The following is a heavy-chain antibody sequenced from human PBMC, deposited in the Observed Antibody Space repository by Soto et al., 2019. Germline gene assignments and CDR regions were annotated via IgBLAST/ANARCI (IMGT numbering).Heavy chain of an antibody. CDR2: IYYSKRTSYNSGST. J-gene: IGHJ5*02. Sequence: LSLTCTVSGDSMTSSSYYWGWIRQPPGKGLEWIGSIYYSKRTSYNSGSTYYSPSLKSRVTISGDTSKSQFSLKLSSVTAADTAVYYCARHTRNQFNPWGQGTLVTVSS. V-gene: IGHV4-39*01. CDR3: ARHTRNQFNP. CDR1: GDSMTSSSYY.